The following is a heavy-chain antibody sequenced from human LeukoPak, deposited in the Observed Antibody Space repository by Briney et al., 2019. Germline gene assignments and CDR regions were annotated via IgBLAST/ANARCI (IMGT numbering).Heavy chain of an antibody. Sequence: PSKTLSLTCTVSGYSISSGHYWGWIRQPPGKGLEWIGSMYHSGSTYYNPPLKSRVTISEDTSKNQFSLKLRSVTAADTAVYYCARGPRFGELLWHWFDPWGQGTLVTVSS. CDR1: GYSISSGHY. D-gene: IGHD3-10*01. CDR2: MYHSGST. CDR3: ARGPRFGELLWHWFDP. V-gene: IGHV4-38-2*02. J-gene: IGHJ5*02.